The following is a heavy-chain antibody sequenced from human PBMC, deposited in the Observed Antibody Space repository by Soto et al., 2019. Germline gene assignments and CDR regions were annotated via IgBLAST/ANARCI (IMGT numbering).Heavy chain of an antibody. J-gene: IGHJ4*01. D-gene: IGHD3-22*01. Sequence: SVKVSCKTSGYTFTSFGIAWVRQAPGQGLEWMGGIIPIFGTAKYAQKFQGRVTITADESTSTAYMELSSLRSEDTAVYYCARASEKDYYDSSGYYYLFDYWG. CDR2: IIPIFGTA. CDR1: GYTFTSFG. CDR3: ARASEKDYYDSSGYYYLFDY. V-gene: IGHV1-69*13.